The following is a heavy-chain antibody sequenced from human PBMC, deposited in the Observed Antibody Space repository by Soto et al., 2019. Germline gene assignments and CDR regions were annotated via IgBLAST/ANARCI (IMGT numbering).Heavy chain of an antibody. CDR3: AAYASGRRGWFDP. V-gene: IGHV4-4*02. D-gene: IGHD2-2*01. CDR1: GGSISNDNW. Sequence: QVQLQESGPGLVKPSETLSLTCAVSGGSISNDNWWSWVRQAPGKGLEWIGEIYNTGTSNYNPSLKNRVSISIDKSKNQFSLNLNFVTAADTAVYYCAAYASGRRGWFDPWGRGNLVTVSS. J-gene: IGHJ5*02. CDR2: IYNTGTS.